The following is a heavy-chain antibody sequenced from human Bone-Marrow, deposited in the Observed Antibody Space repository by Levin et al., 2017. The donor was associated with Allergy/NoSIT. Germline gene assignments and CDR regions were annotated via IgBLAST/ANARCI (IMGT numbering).Heavy chain of an antibody. CDR2: ISGSGGNT. D-gene: IGHD3-22*01. CDR1: GFIFSNYA. J-gene: IGHJ4*02. Sequence: GGSLRLSCAASGFIFSNYAMNWVRQAPGKGLEWVSQISGSGGNTHYADSVKGRFTFSRDTSKNTLYLQMNSLRAEDTAVYYCAGYDTSAYHSPFDYWGQGTLVTVSS. CDR3: AGYDTSAYHSPFDY. V-gene: IGHV3-23*01.